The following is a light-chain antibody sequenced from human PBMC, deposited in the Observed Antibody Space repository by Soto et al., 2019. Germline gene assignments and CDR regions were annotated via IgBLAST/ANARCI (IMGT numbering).Light chain of an antibody. CDR3: QQYSSYSGT. J-gene: IGKJ1*01. CDR2: DAS. V-gene: IGKV1-5*01. CDR1: QNIRSR. Sequence: IQLTQSPSSLSASVGDRVTITCRASQNIRSRLAWFQQKPGKAPKLLIYDASTLQSGVPSRFSGSGSGTEFTLTISSLQPEDFETYYCQQYSSYSGTFGQGTKVDIK.